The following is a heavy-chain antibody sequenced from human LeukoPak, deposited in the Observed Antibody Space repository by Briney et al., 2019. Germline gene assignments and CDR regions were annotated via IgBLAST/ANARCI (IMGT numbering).Heavy chain of an antibody. CDR1: GFTFSSYS. CDR3: ARQTSYDSSGYPIDY. D-gene: IGHD3-22*01. J-gene: IGHJ4*02. V-gene: IGHV3-48*02. Sequence: GGSLRLSCAASGFTFSSYSMNWVRQAPGKGLERLSYISSGSGTIYYADSVKGRFTISRDNAKSSLYLQMNSLRDEDTAVYYCARQTSYDSSGYPIDYWGQGTLVTVSS. CDR2: ISSGSGTI.